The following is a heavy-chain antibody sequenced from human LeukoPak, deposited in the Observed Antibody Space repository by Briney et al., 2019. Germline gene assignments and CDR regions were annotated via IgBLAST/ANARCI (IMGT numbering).Heavy chain of an antibody. CDR2: IIPVFGTT. CDR3: AREAGIAITGTIWYFDL. J-gene: IGHJ2*01. V-gene: IGHV1-69*06. D-gene: IGHD1/OR15-1a*01. Sequence: ASVKGSCKASGGTFSTDALAWGRQVPGQGPEWMGRIIPVFGTTNYAETFQGRVTSSADISTSTAYMQLRSRRSEDTAVYYCAREAGIAITGTIWYFDLWGGGTLVTVSS. CDR1: GGTFSTDA.